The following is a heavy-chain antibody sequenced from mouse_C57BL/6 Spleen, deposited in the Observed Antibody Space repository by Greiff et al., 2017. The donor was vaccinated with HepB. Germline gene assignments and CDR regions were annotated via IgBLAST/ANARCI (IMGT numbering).Heavy chain of an antibody. Sequence: VQLKESGPGLVKPSQSLSLTCSVTGYSITSGYYWNWIRQFPGNKLEWMGYISYDGSNNYNPSLKNRISITRDTSKNQFFLKLNSVTTEDTATYYCARDQGGSSFYAMDYWGQGTSVTVSS. CDR2: ISYDGSN. V-gene: IGHV3-6*01. CDR1: GYSITSGYY. D-gene: IGHD1-1*01. J-gene: IGHJ4*01. CDR3: ARDQGGSSFYAMDY.